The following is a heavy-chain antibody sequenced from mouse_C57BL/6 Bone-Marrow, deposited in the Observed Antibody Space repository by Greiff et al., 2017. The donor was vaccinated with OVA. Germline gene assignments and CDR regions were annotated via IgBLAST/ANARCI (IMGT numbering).Heavy chain of an antibody. V-gene: IGHV5-16*01. Sequence: EVKVVESEGGLVQPGSSMKLSCTASGFTFSDYYMAWVRQVPEKGLEWVANINYDGSSTYYLDSLKSRFIISRDNAKNILYLQMSSLKSEDTATYYCARDEANWDLPYWYFDVWGTGTTVTVSS. CDR1: GFTFSDYY. CDR2: INYDGSST. J-gene: IGHJ1*03. CDR3: ARDEANWDLPYWYFDV. D-gene: IGHD4-1*02.